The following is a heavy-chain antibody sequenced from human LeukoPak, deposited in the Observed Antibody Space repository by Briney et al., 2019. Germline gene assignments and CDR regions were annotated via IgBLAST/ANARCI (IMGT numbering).Heavy chain of an antibody. D-gene: IGHD3-10*01. CDR1: GFTVSSNY. CDR2: ISYDGSNK. J-gene: IGHJ4*02. V-gene: IGHV3-30-3*01. Sequence: PGGSLRLSCAASGFTVSSNYMNWVRQAPGKGLEWVAVISYDGSNKYYADSVKGRFTISRDNSKNTLYLQMNSLRAEDTAVYYCARDYYGSGSGIDYWGQGTLVTVSS. CDR3: ARDYYGSGSGIDY.